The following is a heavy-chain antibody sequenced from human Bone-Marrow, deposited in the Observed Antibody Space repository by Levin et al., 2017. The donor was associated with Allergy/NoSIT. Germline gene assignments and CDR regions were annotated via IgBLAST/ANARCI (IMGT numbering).Heavy chain of an antibody. V-gene: IGHV3-23*01. CDR3: GKDPNGDFVGAFDL. CDR1: GFIFRNYA. Sequence: GGSLRLSCAASGFIFRNYAMSWVRQAPGKGPEWVSGIGVRDRTYYSDSVRGRFTISRDNFKNTLYLQMNSLRDEDTAVYYCGKDPNGDFVGAFDLWGQGTMVTVSS. D-gene: IGHD4-17*01. CDR2: IGVRDRT. J-gene: IGHJ3*01.